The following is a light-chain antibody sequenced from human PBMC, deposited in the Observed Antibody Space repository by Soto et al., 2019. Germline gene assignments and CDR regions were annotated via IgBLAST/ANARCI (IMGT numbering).Light chain of an antibody. Sequence: NFMLTQSHSVSESPEKTVTISCTRSSGDIASNYVQWYQQRPGSAPTTVIFEDNQRPSGVPDRFSGSIDTSSNSASLTISGLKTEDEADYYCQSYDSSNPVVIGGGTKLTVL. V-gene: IGLV6-57*04. CDR1: SGDIASNY. J-gene: IGLJ3*02. CDR2: EDN. CDR3: QSYDSSNPVV.